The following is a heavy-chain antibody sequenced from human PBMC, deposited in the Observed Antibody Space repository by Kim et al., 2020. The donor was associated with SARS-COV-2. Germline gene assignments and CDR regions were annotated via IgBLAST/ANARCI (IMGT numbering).Heavy chain of an antibody. CDR2: ISGGDTT. Sequence: GGSLRLSCAASGFSFINYAMSWFRQAPGTGLEWVSSISGGDTTYYAVSAKGRFSISRDNTQSTLYLQMNSLRAEDTAVYYCARGVSGPRVGEEAFALWG. CDR3: ARGVSGPRVGEEAFAL. D-gene: IGHD3-10*01. V-gene: IGHV3-23*01. CDR1: GFSFINYA. J-gene: IGHJ3*01.